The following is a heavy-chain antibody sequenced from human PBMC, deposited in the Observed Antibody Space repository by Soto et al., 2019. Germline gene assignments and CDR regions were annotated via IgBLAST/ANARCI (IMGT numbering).Heavy chain of an antibody. CDR3: ARDCGGDCYPAEYFQH. CDR1: GYTFTSYA. V-gene: IGHV1-3*01. Sequence: QVQLVQSGAEVKKPGASVKVSCKASGYTFTSYAMHWVRQAPGQRLEWMGWINAGNGNTKYSQKFQGRVTITRDTSASTDYRELSSLRSEDTAVDYWARDCGGDCYPAEYFQHWGQGTLVTVSS. J-gene: IGHJ1*01. CDR2: INAGNGNT. D-gene: IGHD2-21*02.